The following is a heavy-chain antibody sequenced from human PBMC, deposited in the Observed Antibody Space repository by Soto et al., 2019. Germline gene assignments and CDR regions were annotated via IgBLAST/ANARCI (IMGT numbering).Heavy chain of an antibody. CDR3: AIDLIVGATEPRFDY. CDR1: GYTFTSYG. D-gene: IGHD1-26*01. J-gene: IGHJ4*02. V-gene: IGHV1-18*01. CDR2: ISAYNGNT. Sequence: ASVKVSCKASGYTFTSYGISWVRQAPGQGLEWMGWISAYNGNTNYAQKLQGRVTMTTDTSTSTAYMELRSLRSDDTAVYYCAIDLIVGATEPRFDYWGQGTLVNLSS.